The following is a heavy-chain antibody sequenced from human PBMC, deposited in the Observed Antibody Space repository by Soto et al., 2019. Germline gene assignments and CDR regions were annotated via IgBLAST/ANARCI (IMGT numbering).Heavy chain of an antibody. CDR3: ARIYCSSVRCSSHFDY. CDR2: IYYSGST. CDR1: Y. V-gene: IGHV4-59*08. D-gene: IGHD2-2*01. J-gene: IGHJ4*02. Sequence: YWSWIRQPPGKGLEWIGYIYYSGSTKYNPSLKSRVTISVDTSKNQFSLKLSSVTAADTAVYFCARIYCSSVRCSSHFDYWGQGTLVTVSS.